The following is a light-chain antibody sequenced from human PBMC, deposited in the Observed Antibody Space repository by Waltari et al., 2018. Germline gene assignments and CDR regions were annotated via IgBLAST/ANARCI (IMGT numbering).Light chain of an antibody. J-gene: IGLJ2*01. V-gene: IGLV3-27*01. Sequence: SSELTQPASVSVSLGQTAVITCSGDILAKKYGRWFQQKPGQAPVLFIYKDIARPSGIPDRFSGSSSGTTLTLTISGAQVEDEAAYYCYSAADNHRVLFGGGTKLTVL. CDR2: KDI. CDR1: ILAKKY. CDR3: YSAADNHRVL.